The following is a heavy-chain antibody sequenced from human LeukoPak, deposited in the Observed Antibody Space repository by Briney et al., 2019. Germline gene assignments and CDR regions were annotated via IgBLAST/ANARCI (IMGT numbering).Heavy chain of an antibody. CDR1: GFTFSSYS. CDR3: ARDGRFGITMVRGVIGLDY. V-gene: IGHV3-21*01. J-gene: IGHJ4*02. D-gene: IGHD3-10*01. CDR2: ISSSSSYI. Sequence: PGGSLRLSCAASGFTFSSYSMNWVRQAPGKGLEWVSSISSSSSYIYYADSVKGRFTISRDNARNSLYLQMNSLRAEDTAVYYCARDGRFGITMVRGVIGLDYWGQGTLVTVSS.